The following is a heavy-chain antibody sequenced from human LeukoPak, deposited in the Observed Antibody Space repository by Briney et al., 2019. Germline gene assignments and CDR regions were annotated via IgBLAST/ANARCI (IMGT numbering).Heavy chain of an antibody. J-gene: IGHJ4*02. CDR3: ARGRAKRLSYDY. CDR2: INHSGST. CDR1: GGSFSGYS. V-gene: IGHV4-34*01. Sequence: SETLSLTCAAYGGSFSGYSWSWIRQPPGKGLEWVWEINHSGSTNYNPSLKSRVTISVETSKNQCSLKLSSVTAADTAVYYWARGRAKRLSYDYWGQGTLVTVSS. D-gene: IGHD2-8*01.